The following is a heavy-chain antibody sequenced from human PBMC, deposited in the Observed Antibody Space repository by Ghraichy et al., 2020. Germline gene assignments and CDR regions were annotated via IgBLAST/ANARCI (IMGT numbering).Heavy chain of an antibody. V-gene: IGHV4-39*02. CDR2: IYYSGST. CDR1: GDSISSSSYY. D-gene: IGHD3-9*01. J-gene: IGHJ3*02. CDR3: ARESKGYFDWTGYAFHI. Sequence: SETLSLTCTVSGDSISSSSYYWGWIRQPPGKGLEWIGSIYYSGSTYYNPSLKSRVTISVDTSKNQFSLKLSSVTAADTAVYYCARESKGYFDWTGYAFHIWGQGTMVTVSS.